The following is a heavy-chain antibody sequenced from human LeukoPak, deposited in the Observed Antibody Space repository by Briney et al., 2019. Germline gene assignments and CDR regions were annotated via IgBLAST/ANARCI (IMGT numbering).Heavy chain of an antibody. CDR1: GGSISSSGYY. CDR3: ARVGPGEPFDY. D-gene: IGHD4-17*01. J-gene: IGHJ4*02. CDR2: INHSGST. Sequence: SETLSLTCTVSGGSISSSGYYWSWIRQPPGKGLEWIGEINHSGSTNYNPSLKSRVTISVDTSKNQFSLKLSSVTAADTAVYYRARVGPGEPFDYWGQGTLVTVSS. V-gene: IGHV4-39*07.